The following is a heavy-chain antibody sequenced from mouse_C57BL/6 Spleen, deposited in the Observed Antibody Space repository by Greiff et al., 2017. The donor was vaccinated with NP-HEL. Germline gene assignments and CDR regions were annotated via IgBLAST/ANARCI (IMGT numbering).Heavy chain of an antibody. CDR2: IDPETGGT. CDR3: TRWGDGNPYYYAMDY. J-gene: IGHJ4*01. D-gene: IGHD2-1*01. Sequence: QVQLQQSGAELVRPGASVTLSCKASGYTFTDYEMHWVKQTPVHGLEWIGAIDPETGGTAYNQKFKGKAILTADKSSSTAYMELRSLTSEDSAVYYCTRWGDGNPYYYAMDYWGQGTSVTVSS. V-gene: IGHV1-15*01. CDR1: GYTFTDYE.